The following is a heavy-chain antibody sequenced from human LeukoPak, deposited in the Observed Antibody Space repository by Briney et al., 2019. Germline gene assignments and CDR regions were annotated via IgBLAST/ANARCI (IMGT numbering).Heavy chain of an antibody. V-gene: IGHV3-30-3*01. CDR1: GFTFSYYT. CDR2: ISYDGSNK. J-gene: IGHJ4*02. CDR3: ARVLNYYDSSGYYFSY. Sequence: GRCLRLSCAASGFTFSYYTMHWVRQAPGKGLEWVAVISYDGSNKYYADSVKGRFTISRDNSKNTLYLQMNSLRAEDTAVYYCARVLNYYDSSGYYFSYWGQGTLVTVSS. D-gene: IGHD3-22*01.